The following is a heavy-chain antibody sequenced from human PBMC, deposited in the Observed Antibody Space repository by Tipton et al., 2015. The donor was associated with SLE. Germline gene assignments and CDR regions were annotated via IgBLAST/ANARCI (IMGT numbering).Heavy chain of an antibody. J-gene: IGHJ4*02. CDR3: ARKRGGSYYDY. D-gene: IGHD1-26*01. V-gene: IGHV4-59*11. Sequence: TLSLTCTVSGSPISSHNWGWIRQPPGKGLEWVGYSSDSGNANYNPSLRSRVTISVDTPKNQFSLNLKSVSAADTAFYFCARKRGGSYYDYWGQGTLVTVSS. CDR2: SSDSGNA. CDR1: GSPISSHN.